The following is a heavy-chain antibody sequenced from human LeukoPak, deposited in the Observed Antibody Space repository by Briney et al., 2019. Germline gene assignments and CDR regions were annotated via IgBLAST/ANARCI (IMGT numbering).Heavy chain of an antibody. J-gene: IGHJ4*02. CDR2: ISSSGSTI. V-gene: IGHV3-48*03. CDR1: GFTFSSYE. Sequence: PGGSLRLSCAASGFTFSSYEMNWVRQAPGKGLEWVSYISSSGSTIYYADSVKGRFTISRDNAKNSLYLQMNSLRAEDTAVYYCARDAREMATIHFDYWGQGTLVTASS. D-gene: IGHD5-24*01. CDR3: ARDAREMATIHFDY.